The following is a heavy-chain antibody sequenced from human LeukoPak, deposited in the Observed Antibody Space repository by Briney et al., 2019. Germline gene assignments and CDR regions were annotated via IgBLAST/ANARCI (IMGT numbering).Heavy chain of an antibody. V-gene: IGHV4-38-2*02. CDR3: ARIAVAGTGYFDY. J-gene: IGHJ4*02. D-gene: IGHD6-19*01. Sequence: SETLSLTCTVSGYSISSGYYWGWIRQPPGKGLEWIGSIYHSGSTYYNPSLKSRVTISVDTFKNQFSLKLSSVTAADTAVYYCARIAVAGTGYFDYWGQGTLVTVSS. CDR2: IYHSGST. CDR1: GYSISSGYY.